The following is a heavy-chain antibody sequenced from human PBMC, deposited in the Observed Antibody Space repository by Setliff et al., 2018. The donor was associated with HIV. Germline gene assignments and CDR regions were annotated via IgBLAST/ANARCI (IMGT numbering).Heavy chain of an antibody. V-gene: IGHV4-34*01. Sequence: SETLSLTCAVYVGSFSGHYWIWIRQPPGKGLEWIGETNPSGSTKYNPSLKSRVTISVDRSKNQFSLKLTSVTAADTAVYYCARGQDLGATWTGYYYYYMDVWGKGTTVPSP. D-gene: IGHD1-26*01. CDR1: VGSFSGHY. CDR2: TNPSGST. J-gene: IGHJ6*03. CDR3: ARGQDLGATWTGYYYYYMDV.